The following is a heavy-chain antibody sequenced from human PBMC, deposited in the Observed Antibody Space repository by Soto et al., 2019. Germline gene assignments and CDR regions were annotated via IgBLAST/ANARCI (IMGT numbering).Heavy chain of an antibody. J-gene: IGHJ4*02. D-gene: IGHD3-22*01. V-gene: IGHV4-39*01. CDR2: IYYSGST. CDR3: ARNSLYDSSGYSASDY. Sequence: QLQLQESGPGLVKPSETLSLTCTVSGGSISSSSYYWGWIRQPPGKGLEWIGSIYYSGSTYYNPSLKSRVTISVDTSKNQFSLKLSSVTAADTAVYYCARNSLYDSSGYSASDYWGQGTLVTVSS. CDR1: GGSISSSSYY.